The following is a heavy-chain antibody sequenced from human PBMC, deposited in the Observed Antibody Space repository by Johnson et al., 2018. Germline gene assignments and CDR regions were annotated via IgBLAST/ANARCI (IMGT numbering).Heavy chain of an antibody. V-gene: IGHV3-30*03. Sequence: VQLVETGGGVVQPGRSLRLSCAASGFPFSSYGMHWVRQAPGKGLEWVAVISYDESNKYYADSVKGRFTFSRENSKNTLYLQMNSRRAEDTAVYYCARDVGRWNDAFDIWGQGTMVTVS. CDR3: ARDVGRWNDAFDI. CDR2: ISYDESNK. D-gene: IGHD4-23*01. CDR1: GFPFSSYG. J-gene: IGHJ3*02.